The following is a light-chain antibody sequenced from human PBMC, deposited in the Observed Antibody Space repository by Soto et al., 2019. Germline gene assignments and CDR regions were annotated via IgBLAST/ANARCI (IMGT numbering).Light chain of an antibody. CDR2: AAS. J-gene: IGKJ1*01. CDR3: QQGYSTPST. V-gene: IGKV1-39*01. Sequence: DIQLTQSPSSLSASVGDRVTITCRASQSISSYLHWYQQRPGKAPKLLIYAASNLQSGVPSRFSASGSGTDFTLTLNSLQPEDFATYYCQQGYSTPSTFGQGTKVDIK. CDR1: QSISSY.